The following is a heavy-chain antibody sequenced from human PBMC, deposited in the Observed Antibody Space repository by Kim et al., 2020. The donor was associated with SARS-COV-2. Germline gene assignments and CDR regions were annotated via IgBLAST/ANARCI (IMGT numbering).Heavy chain of an antibody. CDR1: GFTFNSYA. CDR2: IFNDGSNT. D-gene: IGHD3-10*01. J-gene: IGHJ4*02. V-gene: IGHV3-23*03. CDR3: AKAGGSGSYSFDY. Sequence: GGSLRLSCAASGFTFNSYAMAWVRQAPGEGLEWISIIFNDGSNTDYGDSVKGRFTISRDNSKNMLYLQMNSLRAEDTAVYYCAKAGGSGSYSFDYWGQGTLVTVSS.